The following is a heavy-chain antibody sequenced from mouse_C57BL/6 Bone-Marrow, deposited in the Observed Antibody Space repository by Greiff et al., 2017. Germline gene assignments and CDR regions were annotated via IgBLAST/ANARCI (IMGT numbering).Heavy chain of an antibody. Sequence: EVKLMESGPELVKPGASVKISCKAYGYSFPDYNMNWVKQSNGKSLEWIGVINPNYGTTSYNQTFKGTATLTVDQSSSTAYMQLNSLKSEDSAVYYCARGYDYDYAMDYWGQGTSVTVSS. J-gene: IGHJ4*01. CDR3: ARGYDYDYAMDY. CDR1: GYSFPDYN. D-gene: IGHD2-4*01. CDR2: INPNYGTT. V-gene: IGHV1-39*01.